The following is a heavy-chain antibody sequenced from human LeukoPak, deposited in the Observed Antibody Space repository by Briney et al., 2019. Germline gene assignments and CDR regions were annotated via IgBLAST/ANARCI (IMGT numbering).Heavy chain of an antibody. CDR3: ARDNSVGDTAWWFDP. V-gene: IGHV1-46*01. D-gene: IGHD1-26*01. CDR2: INPSGSDT. CDR1: GYTFTAYY. Sequence: GASVKVSCTATGYTFTAYYMHWVRQAPGQGLEWMGLINPSGSDTVYAQKFQGRVTMTRDMSTSTDYMELSSLRFDDTAVYYCARDNSVGDTAWWFDPWGQGTLVTVSS. J-gene: IGHJ5*02.